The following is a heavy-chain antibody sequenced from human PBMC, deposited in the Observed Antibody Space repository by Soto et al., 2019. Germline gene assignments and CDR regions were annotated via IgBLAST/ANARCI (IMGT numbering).Heavy chain of an antibody. J-gene: IGHJ6*02. V-gene: IGHV1-18*01. CDR1: GYTFTNYG. Sequence: GASVKVSCKASGYTFTNYGINWVRQAPGQGLEWMGWISAYNDNTNYAQNLQGRVTMTTDTSTDTAYMELRSLRSDDTAVYFCARDRGHSYGPFYYYGMDVWGQGTTVTVSS. CDR3: ARDRGHSYGPFYYYGMDV. D-gene: IGHD5-18*01. CDR2: ISAYNDNT.